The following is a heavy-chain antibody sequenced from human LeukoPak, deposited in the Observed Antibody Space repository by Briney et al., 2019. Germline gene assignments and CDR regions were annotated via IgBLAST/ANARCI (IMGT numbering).Heavy chain of an antibody. CDR1: GFTFSSYA. D-gene: IGHD5-12*01. V-gene: IGHV3-30*18. J-gene: IGHJ4*02. CDR3: AKDGWDIVASRDTSDY. Sequence: PGRSLRLSCAASGFTFSSYAMHWVRQAPGKGLEWVAAISYDGSNKNYVDSVKGRFTISRDNSKNTLYLQMNSLRTEDTAVFYCAKDGWDIVASRDTSDYWGQGTLVTVSS. CDR2: ISYDGSNK.